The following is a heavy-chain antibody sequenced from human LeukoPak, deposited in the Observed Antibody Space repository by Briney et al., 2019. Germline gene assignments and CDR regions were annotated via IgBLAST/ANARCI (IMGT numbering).Heavy chain of an antibody. CDR2: IIPIFGTA. J-gene: IGHJ5*02. Sequence: SVKVSCKASGGTFSSYAISWVRQAPGQGLEWMGGIIPIFGTANYAQKFQGRVTITADKSTSTAYMELSSLRSEDTAVYYCARGYSSSILNWFDPWGQGTLVTVSS. V-gene: IGHV1-69*06. CDR1: GGTFSSYA. CDR3: ARGYSSSILNWFDP. D-gene: IGHD6-6*01.